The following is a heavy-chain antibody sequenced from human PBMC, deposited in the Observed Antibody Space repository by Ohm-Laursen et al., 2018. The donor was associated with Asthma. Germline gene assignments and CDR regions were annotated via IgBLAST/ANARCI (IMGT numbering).Heavy chain of an antibody. J-gene: IGHJ5*02. D-gene: IGHD3-3*01. CDR1: GGSISSGGYY. V-gene: IGHV4-31*03. Sequence: SQTLSLTCTVSGGSISSGGYYWSWIRQHPGKGLEWIGYIYYSGSTYYNPSLKSRVTISVDTSKNQFSLKLSPVTAADTAVYYCARAESTYYDFWSGYGGKHNWFDPWGQGTLVTVSS. CDR3: ARAESTYYDFWSGYGGKHNWFDP. CDR2: IYYSGST.